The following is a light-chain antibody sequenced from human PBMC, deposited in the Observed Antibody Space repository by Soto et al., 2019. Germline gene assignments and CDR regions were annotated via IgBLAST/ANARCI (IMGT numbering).Light chain of an antibody. CDR1: SSDVGSYNL. CDR2: EGS. CDR3: CSYAGSSTFVV. Sequence: QSALTQAASVSGSPGQSITISCTGTSSDVGSYNLVSWYQQHPGKAPKLMIYEGSKRPSGVSNRFSGSKSGNTASLTIYGLQAEDEADYYCCSYAGSSTFVVFGGGTKLTVL. V-gene: IGLV2-23*03. J-gene: IGLJ2*01.